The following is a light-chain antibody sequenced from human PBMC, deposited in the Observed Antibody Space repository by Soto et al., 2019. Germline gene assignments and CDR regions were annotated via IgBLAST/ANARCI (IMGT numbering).Light chain of an antibody. CDR3: QSYDSSLSGYV. Sequence: QLVLTQPPSVSGAPGQRVTISCTGSSSNIGAGYDVHWYQQLPGTAPKLLIHRNTNRPSGVPDRFSGSKSGTSASLAITGLQAEDEADYYCQSYDSSLSGYVFGTGTKLTVL. CDR1: SSNIGAGYD. CDR2: RNT. V-gene: IGLV1-40*01. J-gene: IGLJ1*01.